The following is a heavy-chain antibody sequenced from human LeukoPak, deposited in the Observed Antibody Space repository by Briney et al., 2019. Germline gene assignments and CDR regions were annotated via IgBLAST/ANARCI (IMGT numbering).Heavy chain of an antibody. CDR1: GFTFSSYG. D-gene: IGHD3-22*01. V-gene: IGHV3-30*18. Sequence: GGSLRLSCAASGFTFSSYGMHWVRQAPGKGLEWVAVISYDGSNKYYADSVKGRFTISRDNSKNTLYLQMNSLRAEDTAVYYCAKDRRGYYDSSGYEDYWGQGTLATVSS. CDR2: ISYDGSNK. CDR3: AKDRRGYYDSSGYEDY. J-gene: IGHJ4*02.